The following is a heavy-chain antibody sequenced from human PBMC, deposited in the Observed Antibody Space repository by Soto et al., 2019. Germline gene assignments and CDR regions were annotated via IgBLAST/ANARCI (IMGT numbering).Heavy chain of an antibody. V-gene: IGHV3-11*01. Sequence: QVQLVESGGALVELGGSLRLSCEASGFIFSANYMTLIRQAPGKGLVWVSYIGGTSNVIYYADSVKCRFTILRDNAKNSLYLQMHSLRAEDTAVYYCARVGLSAAAFDYWGQGAPVTVSS. CDR3: ARVGLSAAAFDY. CDR2: IGGTSNVI. CDR1: GFIFSANY. D-gene: IGHD6-25*01. J-gene: IGHJ4*02.